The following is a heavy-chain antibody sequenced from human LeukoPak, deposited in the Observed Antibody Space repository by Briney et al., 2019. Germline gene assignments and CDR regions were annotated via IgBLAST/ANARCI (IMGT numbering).Heavy chain of an antibody. Sequence: GASLRLSCAASGLTFYSYAMSWVRQAPGKGLEWVSFVGRGGDTTYYADSVKGRFTISRDNSKNTLYLQMNSLRAEDTAVYYCARNGDYWGQGTLVTVSS. CDR2: VGRGGDTT. J-gene: IGHJ4*02. V-gene: IGHV3-23*01. CDR3: ARNGDY. D-gene: IGHD2-8*01. CDR1: GLTFYSYA.